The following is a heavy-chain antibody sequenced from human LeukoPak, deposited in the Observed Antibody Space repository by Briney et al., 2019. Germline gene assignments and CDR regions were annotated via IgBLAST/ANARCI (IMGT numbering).Heavy chain of an antibody. V-gene: IGHV4-34*01. Sequence: PSETLSLTCAVYGGSFSGYYWSWIRQPPGKGLEWIGEINHSGSTNYNPSLKSRVTISVDTSKNQFSLKLSSVTAADTAVYYRAGGPIQPGYYYYYYGMDVWGQGTTVTVSS. J-gene: IGHJ6*02. CDR1: GGSFSGYY. CDR3: AGGPIQPGYYYYYYGMDV. CDR2: INHSGST. D-gene: IGHD5-18*01.